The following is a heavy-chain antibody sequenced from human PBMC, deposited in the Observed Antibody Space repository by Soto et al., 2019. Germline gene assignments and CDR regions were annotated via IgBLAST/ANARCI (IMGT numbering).Heavy chain of an antibody. J-gene: IGHJ6*02. CDR2: INSHGSST. CDR1: GFTFSSYW. V-gene: IGHV3-74*01. CDR3: ARDGRYCSSTSCYVGYYYYGMDV. D-gene: IGHD2-2*01. Sequence: GSLRLSCAASGFTFSSYWMHWVRQAPGKGLVWVSRINSHGSSTSYADSVKGRFTISRDNAKNTLYLQMNSLRAEDTAVYYCARDGRYCSSTSCYVGYYYYGMDVWGQGTTVTVSS.